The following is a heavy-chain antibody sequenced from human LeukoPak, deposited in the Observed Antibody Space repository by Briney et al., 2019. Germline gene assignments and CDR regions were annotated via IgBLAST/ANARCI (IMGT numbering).Heavy chain of an antibody. CDR1: GYTFISYG. D-gene: IGHD3-22*01. Sequence: ASVRVSCKASGYTFISYGISWVRQAPGQGLEWMGWISGYNGNTNYAQKFQGRVTMTTDTSTSTAYMELRSLRSDDTAVYYCARGQYYDSSGYSIPHYYYYGMDVWGQGTTVTVSS. CDR3: ARGQYYDSSGYSIPHYYYYGMDV. J-gene: IGHJ6*02. V-gene: IGHV1-18*01. CDR2: ISGYNGNT.